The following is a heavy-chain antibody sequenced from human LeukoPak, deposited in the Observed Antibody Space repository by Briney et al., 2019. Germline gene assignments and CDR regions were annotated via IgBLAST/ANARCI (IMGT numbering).Heavy chain of an antibody. CDR1: GFTFSSYS. CDR3: ARDPAGKYSSSWFDY. CDR2: ISSSSSYI. J-gene: IGHJ4*02. V-gene: IGHV3-21*01. Sequence: GGSLRLSCAASGFTFSSYSMNWVRQAPGKGLEWVSSISSSSSYIYYADSVKGRFTISRDNAKNSLYLQMNSLRVEDTAVYYCARDPAGKYSSSWFDYWGQGTLVTVSS. D-gene: IGHD6-13*01.